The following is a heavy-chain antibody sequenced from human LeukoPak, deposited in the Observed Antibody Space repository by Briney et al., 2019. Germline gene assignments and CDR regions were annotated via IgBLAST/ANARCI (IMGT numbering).Heavy chain of an antibody. D-gene: IGHD5-24*01. V-gene: IGHV4-34*01. CDR3: ARRDGQSDY. J-gene: IGHJ4*02. Sequence: SETLSLTCAVYGGSFSGYYWSWIRQPPGKGLEWIGEINHSGSTNYNPSLKSRVTISVDTSKNQFSLKLSSVTAADTAVYYCARRDGQSDYWGQGTPVTVSS. CDR1: GGSFSGYY. CDR2: INHSGST.